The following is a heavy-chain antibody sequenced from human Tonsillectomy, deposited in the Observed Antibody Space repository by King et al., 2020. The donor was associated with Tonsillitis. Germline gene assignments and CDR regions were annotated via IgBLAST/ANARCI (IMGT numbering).Heavy chain of an antibody. CDR3: ARLLGGGGINWFDP. CDR1: GYSFTIYW. CDR2: IYTCDSDT. J-gene: IGHJ5*02. V-gene: IGHV5-51*01. D-gene: IGHD3-16*01. Sequence: QLVQSGAEVKKPGESLKISCKGSGYSFTIYWIGLVRQMPGEGLEWVGIIYTCDSDTSYSPSFPGQVTLSADKSISTAYLQWSSLKASDTAMYYCARLLGGGGINWFDPWGQGTLVTVSS.